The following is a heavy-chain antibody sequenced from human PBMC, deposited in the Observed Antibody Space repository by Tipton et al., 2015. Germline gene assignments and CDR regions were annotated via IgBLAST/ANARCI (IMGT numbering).Heavy chain of an antibody. V-gene: IGHV4-38-2*01. Sequence: GLVKPSETLSLTCAISGYSISSGYYWGWIRQPPGKGLGWIGITYHSGDSYYNPPLKSRVTISVDTPKNQFSLQLKSVTAADTAVYYCARGEIGDFDSWGQGTLVTVSS. CDR1: GYSISSGYY. CDR3: ARGEIGDFDS. CDR2: TYHSGDS. D-gene: IGHD4-17*01. J-gene: IGHJ4*02.